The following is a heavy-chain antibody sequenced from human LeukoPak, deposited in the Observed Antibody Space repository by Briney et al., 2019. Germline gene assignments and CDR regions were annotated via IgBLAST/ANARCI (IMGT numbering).Heavy chain of an antibody. J-gene: IGHJ1*01. CDR3: ARDRGYEYSSSWYGPSEYFQH. D-gene: IGHD6-13*01. Sequence: ASVKVSCKASGYTFTSYGISWVRQAPGQGLEWMGWISAYNGNTNYAQKLQGRVTMTTDTSTSTAYMELRSLRSDDTAVYYCARDRGYEYSSSWYGPSEYFQHWGQGTLVTVSS. CDR2: ISAYNGNT. V-gene: IGHV1-18*01. CDR1: GYTFTSYG.